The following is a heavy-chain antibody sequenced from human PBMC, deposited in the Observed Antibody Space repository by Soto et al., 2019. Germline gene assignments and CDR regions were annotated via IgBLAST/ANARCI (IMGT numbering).Heavy chain of an antibody. CDR3: ARDLVVRGVGNPSWYYYYGMDV. CDR2: IWYDGSNK. Sequence: QVQLVESGGGVVQPGRSLRLSCAASGFTFSSYGMHWVRQAPGKGLEWVAVIWYDGSNKYYADSVKGRFTISRDNSKNTLYLQMNSLRAEETAVYYCARDLVVRGVGNPSWYYYYGMDVWGQGTTVTVSS. CDR1: GFTFSSYG. J-gene: IGHJ6*02. V-gene: IGHV3-33*01. D-gene: IGHD3-10*01.